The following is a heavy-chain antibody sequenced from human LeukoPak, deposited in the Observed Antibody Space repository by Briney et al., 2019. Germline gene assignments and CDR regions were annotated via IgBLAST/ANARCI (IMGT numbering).Heavy chain of an antibody. V-gene: IGHV4-59*08. J-gene: IGHJ4*02. CDR1: GGSIDSYY. CDR3: ARRGALEWEPKFDY. Sequence: SETLSLTCTVSGGSIDSYYWSWIRQPPGKGLEWIGHIYYSGSTNYNPSLKSRVTISVDRSKNQFSLKLRSLTAADTAVYFCARRGALEWEPKFDYWGQGILVTVSS. D-gene: IGHD1-26*01. CDR2: IYYSGST.